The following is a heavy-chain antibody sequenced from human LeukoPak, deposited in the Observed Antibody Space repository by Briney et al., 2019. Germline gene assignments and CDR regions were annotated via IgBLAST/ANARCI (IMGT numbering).Heavy chain of an antibody. CDR1: GGSFSGYY. CDR3: AREARHYYYYMDV. V-gene: IGHV4-34*01. J-gene: IGHJ6*03. CDR2: INHSGST. Sequence: SETLSLTCAVYGGSFSGYYWSWIRQPPGKGLEWIGEINHSGSTNYNPSLKSRVTISVDTSKNQFSLKLSSVTAADAAVYYCAREARHYYYYMDVWGKGTTVTVSS.